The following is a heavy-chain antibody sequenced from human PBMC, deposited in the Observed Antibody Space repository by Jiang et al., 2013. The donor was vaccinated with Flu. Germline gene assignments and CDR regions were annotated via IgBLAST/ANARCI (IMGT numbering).Heavy chain of an antibody. CDR1: GYTFTSYG. J-gene: IGHJ4*02. V-gene: IGHV1-18*01. D-gene: IGHD2-8*01. Sequence: GAEVKKPGASVKVSCKASGYTFTSYGISWVRQAPGQGLEWMGWISAYNGNTNYAQKLQGRVTMTTDTSTSTAYMELRSLRSEDTAVYYCARVMLCVNGVCYYYFGYWGQGTLVTVTS. CDR3: ARVMLCVNGVCYYYFGY. CDR2: ISAYNGNT.